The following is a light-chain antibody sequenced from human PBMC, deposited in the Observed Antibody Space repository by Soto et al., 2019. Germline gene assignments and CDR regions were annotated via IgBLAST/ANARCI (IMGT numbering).Light chain of an antibody. CDR3: QQDGSEPPYT. J-gene: IGKJ2*01. CDR1: QSVSNNY. CDR2: GSS. Sequence: EVVLTQSPGTLSLSPGERATLSCRASQSVSNNYFAWYQQKPGQAPRLLIFGSSDRATGIPDRFSGSGSGTDFTITISRLETEDFTMYYYQQDGSEPPYTFGQGTKLEIK. V-gene: IGKV3-20*01.